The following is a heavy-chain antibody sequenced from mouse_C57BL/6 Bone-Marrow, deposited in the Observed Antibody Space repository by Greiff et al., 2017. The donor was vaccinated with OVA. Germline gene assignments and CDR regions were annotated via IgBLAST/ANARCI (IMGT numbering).Heavy chain of an antibody. J-gene: IGHJ4*01. CDR2: IDPANGNT. CDR3: ALIYCYGSSLLAMDY. Sequence: VQLKQSVAELVRPGASVKLSCTASGFNIKNTYMHWVKQRPEQGLEWIGRIDPANGNTKYAPKFQGKATRTADTSSNTAYLQLSSLTSEDTAIYYCALIYCYGSSLLAMDYWGQGTSVTVSS. V-gene: IGHV14-3*01. CDR1: GFNIKNTY. D-gene: IGHD1-1*01.